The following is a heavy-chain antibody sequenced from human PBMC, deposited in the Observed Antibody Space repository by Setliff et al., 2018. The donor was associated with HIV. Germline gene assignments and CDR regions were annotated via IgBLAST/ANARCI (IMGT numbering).Heavy chain of an antibody. V-gene: IGHV4-4*02. CDR2: ISHSGST. Sequence: SETLSLTCAVSGGYISSTNWWSWVRQPPGKGLEWIGEISHSGSTNYNPSLKSRVTISVDKSKNQFSLKLSSVTAADTAVYYCARGGGFGDQGGNWFDPWGQGTLVTVSS. J-gene: IGHJ5*02. D-gene: IGHD3-10*01. CDR1: GGYISSTNW. CDR3: ARGGGFGDQGGNWFDP.